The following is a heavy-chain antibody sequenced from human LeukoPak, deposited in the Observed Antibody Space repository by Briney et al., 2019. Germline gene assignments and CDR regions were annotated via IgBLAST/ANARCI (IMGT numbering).Heavy chain of an antibody. V-gene: IGHV1-69*06. J-gene: IGHJ4*02. CDR2: IIPIFGTA. Sequence: SVKVSCKASGYTFTGYYMHWVRQAPGQGLEWMGGIIPIFGTANYAQKFQGRVTITADKSTSTAYMELSSLRSEDTAVYYCARGGMITYDVALGYWGQGTLVTVSS. D-gene: IGHD3-16*01. CDR3: ARGGMITYDVALGY. CDR1: GYTFTGYY.